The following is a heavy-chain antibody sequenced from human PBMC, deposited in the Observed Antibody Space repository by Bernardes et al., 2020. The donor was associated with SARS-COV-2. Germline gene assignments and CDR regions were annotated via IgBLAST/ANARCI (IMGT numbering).Heavy chain of an antibody. D-gene: IGHD3-16*01. CDR1: GFTFRNHK. CDR3: VRETDGVFDY. CDR2: TSLGDDVYDV. Sequence: GGSLRLSCAASGFTFRNHKMHWVRQAPGKGPEWVSYTSLGDDVYDVSYSDSVKGRFTISRDNARNSLYLQMNTLRAEDTAFYYCVRETDGVFDYWGQGTLITVSS. V-gene: IGHV3-48*03. J-gene: IGHJ4*02.